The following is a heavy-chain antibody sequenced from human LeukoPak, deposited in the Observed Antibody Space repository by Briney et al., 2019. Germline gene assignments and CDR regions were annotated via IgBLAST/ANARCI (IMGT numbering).Heavy chain of an antibody. D-gene: IGHD3-22*01. CDR3: ARGEYYFDGGY. J-gene: IGHJ4*02. Sequence: VRXAPGKXLEWVANIKQDGSEKNYVDSVKGRFSISTDNAKNSLYLQMNSLRGDDTAVYYCARGEYYFDGGYWGQGTLVTVSS. V-gene: IGHV3-7*03. CDR2: IKQDGSEK.